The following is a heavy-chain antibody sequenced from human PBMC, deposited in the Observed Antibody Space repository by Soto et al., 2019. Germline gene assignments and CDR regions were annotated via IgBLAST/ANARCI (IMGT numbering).Heavy chain of an antibody. Sequence: SLRLSCAASGFFFSSYWMTWVRQAPGKGLEWVANIKQDGSEKYYVDSVKGRFTISRDNAKNSLYLQMNSLRAEDTAVYYCARDRGPGWFDPWGQGTLVTVSS. D-gene: IGHD3-10*01. J-gene: IGHJ5*02. CDR1: GFFFSSYW. V-gene: IGHV3-7*01. CDR3: ARDRGPGWFDP. CDR2: IKQDGSEK.